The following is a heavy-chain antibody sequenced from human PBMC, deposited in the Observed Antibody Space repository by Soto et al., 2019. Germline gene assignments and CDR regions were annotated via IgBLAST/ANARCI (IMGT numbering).Heavy chain of an antibody. CDR3: ARVVMTTVPAPYYYGMDV. CDR1: GGTFSSYA. J-gene: IGHJ6*02. Sequence: SVKVSCKASGGTFSSYAISWVRQAPGQGLEWMGRIIPFIGTANYAQKFQGRVTITADESTSTAYMELTSLRSEDTAVYYCARVVMTTVPAPYYYGMDVWGQGTTVTVSS. V-gene: IGHV1-69*11. D-gene: IGHD4-4*01. CDR2: IIPFIGTA.